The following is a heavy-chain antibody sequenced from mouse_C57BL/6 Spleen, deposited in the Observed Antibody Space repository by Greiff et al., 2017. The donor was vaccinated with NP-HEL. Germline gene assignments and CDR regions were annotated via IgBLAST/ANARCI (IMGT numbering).Heavy chain of an antibody. CDR1: GFTFSDYG. CDR2: ISSGSSTI. Sequence: EVMLVESGGGLVKPGGSLKLSCAASGFTFSDYGMHWVRQAPEKGLEWVAYISSGSSTIYYADTVKGRFTISRDNAKNTLFLQMTSLRSEDTAMYYCATASTVDYFDYWGQGTTLTVSS. V-gene: IGHV5-17*01. CDR3: ATASTVDYFDY. D-gene: IGHD1-1*01. J-gene: IGHJ2*01.